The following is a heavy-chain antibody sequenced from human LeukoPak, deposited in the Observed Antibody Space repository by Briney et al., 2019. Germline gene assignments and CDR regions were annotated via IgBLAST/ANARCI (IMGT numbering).Heavy chain of an antibody. J-gene: IGHJ4*02. V-gene: IGHV4-38-2*02. CDR3: ARDFREWFGELLLYYFDY. Sequence: GSLRLSCAASGFTFSDHYMDWVRQPPGKGLEWIGSIYYSGSTYYNPSLKSRVTISVDTSKNQFSLKRSSVTAADTAVYYCARDFREWFGELLLYYFDYWGQGTLVTVSS. CDR2: IYYSGST. D-gene: IGHD3-10*01. CDR1: GFTFSDHY.